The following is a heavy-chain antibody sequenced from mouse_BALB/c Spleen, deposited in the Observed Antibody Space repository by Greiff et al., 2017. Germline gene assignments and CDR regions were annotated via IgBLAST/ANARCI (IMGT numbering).Heavy chain of an antibody. V-gene: IGHV5-9-3*01. CDR3: ARQPPSTMITRGYFDV. Sequence: DVMLVESGGGLVKPGGSLKLSCAASGFTFSSYAMSWVRQTPEKRLEWVATISSGGSYTYYPDSVKGRFTISRDNAKNTLYLQMSSLRSEDTAMYYCARQPPSTMITRGYFDVWGAGTTVTVSS. CDR1: GFTFSSYA. J-gene: IGHJ1*01. D-gene: IGHD2-4*01. CDR2: ISSGGSYT.